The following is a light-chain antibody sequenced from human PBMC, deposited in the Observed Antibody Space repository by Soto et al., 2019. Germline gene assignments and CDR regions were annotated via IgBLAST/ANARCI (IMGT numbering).Light chain of an antibody. CDR2: GAS. J-gene: IGKJ1*01. Sequence: EIVMTQAPATLSVSPGERATLSCRASQSVSSNLAWYQQKPGQAPRLLIYGASNRATGIPARFSGSGSGTDFTLTISSLEPEDFAVYYCQQRSNWPGTFGQGTKVDNK. CDR3: QQRSNWPGT. V-gene: IGKV3-11*01. CDR1: QSVSSN.